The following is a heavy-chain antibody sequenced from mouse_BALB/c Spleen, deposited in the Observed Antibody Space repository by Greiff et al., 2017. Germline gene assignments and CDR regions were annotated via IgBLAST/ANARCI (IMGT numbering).Heavy chain of an antibody. CDR2: INPSSGYT. CDR1: GYTFTGYT. D-gene: IGHD2-14*01. V-gene: IGHV1-4*01. Sequence: VQLQQSGAELVRPGASVKMSCTASGYTFTGYTMHWVKQRPGQGLEWIGYINPSSGYTNYNQKFKDKATLTADKSSSTAYMQLSSLTSEDSAVYYCARCDYGYDRYFDVWGAGTTVTVSS. CDR3: ARCDYGYDRYFDV. J-gene: IGHJ1*01.